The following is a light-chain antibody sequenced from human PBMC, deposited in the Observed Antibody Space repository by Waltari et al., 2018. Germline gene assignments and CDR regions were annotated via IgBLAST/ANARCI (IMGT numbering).Light chain of an antibody. V-gene: IGKV4-1*01. CDR1: PSVLYSSNNKNY. CDR3: QQYYSTPLT. Sequence: DIVMTQSPASLAVSLGERATINCRSSPSVLYSSNNKNYLAWYQQKPRQPPKLLIYWASNRDSGVPDRFSGSGSGADFALTISSLQAKDVAVYYCQQYYSTPLTFGGGTKVEIK. CDR2: WAS. J-gene: IGKJ4*01.